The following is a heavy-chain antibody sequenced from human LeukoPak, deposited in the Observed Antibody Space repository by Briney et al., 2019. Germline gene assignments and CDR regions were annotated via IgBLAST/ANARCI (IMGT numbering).Heavy chain of an antibody. CDR3: ARADYGDYTHFDY. CDR1: GFTFSSYA. CDR2: ISYDGSNK. V-gene: IGHV3-30-3*01. Sequence: PGGSLRLSCAASGFTFSSYAMHWVRQAPGKGLEWVAVISYDGSNKYYADSVKGRFTISRDNSKNTLYLQMNSLRAEDTAVYYCARADYGDYTHFDYWGQGTLVTVSS. D-gene: IGHD4-17*01. J-gene: IGHJ4*02.